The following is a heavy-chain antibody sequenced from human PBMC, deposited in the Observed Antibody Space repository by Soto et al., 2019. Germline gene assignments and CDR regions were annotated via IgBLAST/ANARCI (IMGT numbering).Heavy chain of an antibody. Sequence: EVQLVESGGGLVQPGRSLRLSCAASGFTFDDYAMHWVRQAPGKGLEWVSGISWNSGSIGYADSVKGRFSISRDNAKNSLYLQINSLRAEDTALYYCAKGVSGWYYPLDYWGQGTLITVSS. CDR2: ISWNSGSI. CDR3: AKGVSGWYYPLDY. V-gene: IGHV3-9*01. J-gene: IGHJ4*02. D-gene: IGHD6-19*01. CDR1: GFTFDDYA.